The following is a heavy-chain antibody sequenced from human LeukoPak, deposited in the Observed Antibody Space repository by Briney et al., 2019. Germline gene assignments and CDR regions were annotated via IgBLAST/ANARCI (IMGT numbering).Heavy chain of an antibody. V-gene: IGHV4-34*01. CDR3: ARGSSITGTTDY. CDR2: INHSGST. D-gene: IGHD1-7*01. J-gene: IGHJ4*02. CDR1: GGSFSGYY. Sequence: PSETLSLTCAVYGGSFSGYYWSWIRQPPGKGLEWIGEINHSGSTNYNPSLKSRVTISVDTSKNQFSLKLSSVTAADTAVYYCARGSSITGTTDYWGRGTLVTVSS.